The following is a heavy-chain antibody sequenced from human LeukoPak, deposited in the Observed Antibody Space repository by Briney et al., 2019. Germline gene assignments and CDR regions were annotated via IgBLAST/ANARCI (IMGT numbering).Heavy chain of an antibody. CDR1: GFTFGDYG. J-gene: IGHJ5*02. CDR3: ARDRRGITGTEWFDL. V-gene: IGHV3-20*04. Sequence: PGGSLRLSCEGSGFTFGDYGMSWVRQAPGKGPEWVAGISWNSDSTGYPDSVKGRFTISRDNAKNSLYLQMNSLRVEDTALYYCARDRRGITGTEWFDLWGQGTLVTVSS. D-gene: IGHD1-20*01. CDR2: ISWNSDST.